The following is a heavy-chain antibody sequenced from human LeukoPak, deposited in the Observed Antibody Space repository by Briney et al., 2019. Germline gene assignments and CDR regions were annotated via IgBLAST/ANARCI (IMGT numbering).Heavy chain of an antibody. Sequence: GGSLRLSCAASGFTFSSYEMNWVRQAPGKGLEWVSYISSSGSTIYYADSVKGRFTISRDNAKNSLYLQMSSLRAEDTAVYYCARNDNTDQGIDYWGQGTLVTVSS. V-gene: IGHV3-48*03. J-gene: IGHJ4*02. CDR2: ISSSGSTI. D-gene: IGHD3-22*01. CDR1: GFTFSSYE. CDR3: ARNDNTDQGIDY.